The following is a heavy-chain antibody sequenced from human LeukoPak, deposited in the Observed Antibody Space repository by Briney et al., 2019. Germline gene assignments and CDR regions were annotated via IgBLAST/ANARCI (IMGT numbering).Heavy chain of an antibody. CDR2: IFYSGTT. CDR3: ARRGRLRSYNDY. Sequence: SETPSLTCTVSGGSVSSSNYCWGWVRQPPGKGLEWIGSIFYSGTTYYNPSLESRVTLSVDTSKDQFSLILRSVTAADTAVYYCARRGRLRSYNDYWGQGTLVTVSS. D-gene: IGHD1-26*01. J-gene: IGHJ4*02. CDR1: GGSVSSSNYC. V-gene: IGHV4-39*01.